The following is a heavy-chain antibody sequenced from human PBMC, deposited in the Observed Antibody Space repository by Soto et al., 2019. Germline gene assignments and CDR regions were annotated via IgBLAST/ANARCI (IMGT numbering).Heavy chain of an antibody. CDR1: GYTITSYA. CDR2: INAGNGNT. V-gene: IGHV1-3*01. CDR3: GRRAWYGGSYYYFDL. Sequence: ASLKVSWKAAGYTITSYAMHWVRQAPGQRLEWMGWINAGNGNTRYSQKFQGRVTIARDTSASTAYMELSSLRSEDTAIYYCGRRAWYGGSYYYFDLWGQGTLVTVSS. J-gene: IGHJ4*02. D-gene: IGHD1-26*01.